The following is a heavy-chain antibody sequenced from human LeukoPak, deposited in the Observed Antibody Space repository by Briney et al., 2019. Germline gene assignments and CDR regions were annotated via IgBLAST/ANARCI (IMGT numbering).Heavy chain of an antibody. Sequence: SETLSLTCTVSGGSISSSSYYWGWIRQPPGKGLEWIGSIYYSGSTYYNPSLKSRVTISVDTSKNQFSLKLSSVTAADTAVYYCARDLWQQLAFDYWGQGTLVTVSS. D-gene: IGHD6-13*01. CDR2: IYYSGST. V-gene: IGHV4-39*07. CDR3: ARDLWQQLAFDY. CDR1: GGSISSSSYY. J-gene: IGHJ4*02.